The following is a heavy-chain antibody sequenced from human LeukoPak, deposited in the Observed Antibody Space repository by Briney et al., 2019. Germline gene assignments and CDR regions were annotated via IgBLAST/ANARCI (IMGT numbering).Heavy chain of an antibody. Sequence: GGSLRLSCAGSGFMFTRYWMSWVRQTPGKGLEWVANIKQDGSEKYYVDSVKGRFTISRDNAKNSLYLQMNSLRVEDTAIYYFGKEATSDTLGSWGQETLAPVSS. V-gene: IGHV3-7*01. CDR1: GFMFTRYW. D-gene: IGHD2-2*02. CDR3: GKEATSDTLGS. J-gene: IGHJ5*02. CDR2: IKQDGSEK.